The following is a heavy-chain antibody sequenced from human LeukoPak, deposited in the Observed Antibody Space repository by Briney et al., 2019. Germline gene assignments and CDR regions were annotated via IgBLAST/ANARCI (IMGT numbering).Heavy chain of an antibody. Sequence: ASVKVSCKASGGTFSSYAISWVRQAPGQGLEWMGGIIPIFGTANYAQKFQGRVTITADESTSTAYMELSSLRSEDTAVYYCARDPQRYSGSYYGMDNWFDPWGQGTLVTVSS. V-gene: IGHV1-69*13. D-gene: IGHD1-26*01. CDR3: ARDPQRYSGSYYGMDNWFDP. CDR2: IIPIFGTA. CDR1: GGTFSSYA. J-gene: IGHJ5*02.